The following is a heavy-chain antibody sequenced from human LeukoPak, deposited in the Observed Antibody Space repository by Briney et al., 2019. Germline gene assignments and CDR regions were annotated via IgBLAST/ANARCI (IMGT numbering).Heavy chain of an antibody. V-gene: IGHV3-21*06. J-gene: IGHJ4*02. D-gene: IGHD6-19*01. CDR2: ISTSSGYI. Sequence: GGSLRLSCAASRFNFNSFVMGWVRQPPGKGLEWVSSISTSSGYIFYADSLKGRVTISRDNAKNSLYLQMNSLRAEDTAVYYCARGAYSSGWAYFDHWGQGTLVTVSS. CDR1: RFNFNSFV. CDR3: ARGAYSSGWAYFDH.